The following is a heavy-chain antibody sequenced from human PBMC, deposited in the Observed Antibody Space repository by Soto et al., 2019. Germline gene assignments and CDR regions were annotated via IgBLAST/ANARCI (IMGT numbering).Heavy chain of an antibody. J-gene: IGHJ3*02. CDR3: ARNGGLAAEDDAFHI. CDR2: MNPNSGDT. D-gene: IGHD6-25*01. V-gene: IGHV1-8*01. Sequence: GASVKVSCKASGYTFTSYDIHWVRQATGQGLEWMGWMNPNSGDTGYARKFQGRVTMTRNTSISTAYMELSSLRSEDTAVYYCARNGGLAAEDDAFHIWGQGTMVTVSS. CDR1: GYTFTSYD.